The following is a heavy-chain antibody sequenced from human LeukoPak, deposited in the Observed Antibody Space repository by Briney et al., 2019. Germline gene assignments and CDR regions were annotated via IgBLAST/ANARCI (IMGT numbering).Heavy chain of an antibody. D-gene: IGHD3-10*01. Sequence: ASVKVSCKASGYTFTRYGISWVRQAPGRGLEWMGWISPYTGGTSYAQNFKGRVTLTTDTPPYTAYMELRSLRSGDTAVYYCARENLDYGSGSFDYWGQGALVTVSS. CDR3: ARENLDYGSGSFDY. J-gene: IGHJ4*02. CDR1: GYTFTRYG. V-gene: IGHV1-18*01. CDR2: ISPYTGGT.